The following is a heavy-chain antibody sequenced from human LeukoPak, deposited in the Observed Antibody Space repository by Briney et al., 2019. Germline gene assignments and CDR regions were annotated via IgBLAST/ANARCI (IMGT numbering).Heavy chain of an antibody. J-gene: IGHJ6*02. CDR2: INHSGST. D-gene: IGHD3-9*01. Sequence: SETLSLTCTVSGGSISSYYWSWIRQPPGKGLEWIGEINHSGSTNYNPSLKSRVTISVDTSKNQFSLKLSSVTAADTAVYYCARGPQYYDILTGYSYYYYGMDVWGQGTTVTVSS. CDR1: GGSISSYY. V-gene: IGHV4-34*01. CDR3: ARGPQYYDILTGYSYYYYGMDV.